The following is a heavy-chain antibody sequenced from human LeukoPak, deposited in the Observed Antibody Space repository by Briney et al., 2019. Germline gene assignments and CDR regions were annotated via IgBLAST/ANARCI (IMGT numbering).Heavy chain of an antibody. Sequence: PGGSLRLSCAASGFTFSTYWMHWVRQAPGKGLVWVSRINSDGSSTYYADSVKGRFTISRDNAENTLYLQMNSLRGEDTAVNSCATQPGSYYWGQGTLVTVSS. V-gene: IGHV3-74*01. CDR3: ATQPGSYY. CDR1: GFTFSTYW. J-gene: IGHJ4*02. D-gene: IGHD3-10*01. CDR2: INSDGSST.